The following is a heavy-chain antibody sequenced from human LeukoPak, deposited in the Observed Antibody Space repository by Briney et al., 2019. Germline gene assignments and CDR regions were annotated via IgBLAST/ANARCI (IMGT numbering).Heavy chain of an antibody. J-gene: IGHJ3*02. V-gene: IGHV1-2*02. CDR1: GYTFTGYY. Sequence: ASVKVSCKASGYTFTGYYMHWVRQAPGQGLEWMGWINPNSGGTNYAQKFQGRVTMTRDTSTSTVYMELSSLRSEDTAVYYCARVPVRLHDAFDIWGQGTMVTVSS. D-gene: IGHD5-18*01. CDR2: INPNSGGT. CDR3: ARVPVRLHDAFDI.